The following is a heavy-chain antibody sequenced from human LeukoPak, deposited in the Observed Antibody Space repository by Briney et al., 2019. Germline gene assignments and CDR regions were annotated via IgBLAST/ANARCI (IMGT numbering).Heavy chain of an antibody. CDR3: ARVLSSSSFHYYYYMDV. D-gene: IGHD6-6*01. Sequence: SETLSLTCTVSGGSIYGYYWSWVRQPPGKALEWIGYIYFSGSTNYNPSLKSRAIISINTSKSQFSLTLNSVTAADTAVYYCARVLSSSSFHYYYYMDVWGKGTTVTVSS. J-gene: IGHJ6*03. CDR2: IYFSGST. CDR1: GGSIYGYY. V-gene: IGHV4-59*01.